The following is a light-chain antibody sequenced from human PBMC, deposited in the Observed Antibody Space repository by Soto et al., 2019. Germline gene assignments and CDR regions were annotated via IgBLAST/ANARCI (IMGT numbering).Light chain of an antibody. CDR2: GAS. V-gene: IGKV3-15*01. J-gene: IGKJ4*01. Sequence: EVVMTQSPDTLSVSPGERATLSCRASQSVSSNLAWYQQKPGQAPRLLIYGASTRATGIPARISGSGSGTEFTLTISSLQSEDFAVYYCQQYNNWPLPTFGGGTKVDIK. CDR3: QQYNNWPLPT. CDR1: QSVSSN.